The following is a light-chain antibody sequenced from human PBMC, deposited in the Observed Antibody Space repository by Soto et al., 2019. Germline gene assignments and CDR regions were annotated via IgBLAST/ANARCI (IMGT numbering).Light chain of an antibody. V-gene: IGLV2-14*01. Sequence: QSVLTQPASVSGSPGQSITISCTGTSSDVGGYNFVSWYQQHPGKAPKLMIYDVSNRPSGVSNRFSGSKSGNTASLTISGLQAEDEADYYCSSYRSSSTWVFGGGTKLT. CDR3: SSYRSSSTWV. CDR1: SSDVGGYNF. J-gene: IGLJ3*02. CDR2: DVS.